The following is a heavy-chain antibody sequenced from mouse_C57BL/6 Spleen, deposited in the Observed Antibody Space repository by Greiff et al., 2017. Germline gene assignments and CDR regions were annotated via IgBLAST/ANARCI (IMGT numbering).Heavy chain of an antibody. CDR3: ARMDYGNAMDY. CDR1: GFTFSDYG. Sequence: DVHLVESGGGLVKPGGSLKLSCAASGFTFSDYGMHWVRQAPEKGLEWVAYISSGSSTIYSADTVKGRFTISRDNAKITLFLQMTSLRSEDTAMYYCARMDYGNAMDYWGQGTTVTASS. V-gene: IGHV5-17*01. D-gene: IGHD1-1*01. CDR2: ISSGSSTI. J-gene: IGHJ4*01.